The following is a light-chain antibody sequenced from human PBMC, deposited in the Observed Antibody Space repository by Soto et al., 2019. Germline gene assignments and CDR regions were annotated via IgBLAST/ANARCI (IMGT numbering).Light chain of an antibody. CDR3: QQYNNWPPLT. Sequence: EIVLTQSPATLSLSPGERATLSCRASQSVSSYLACYQQKPGQAPRLLIYDASNRATGIPARFSGSGSGTDFTLTISSLEPEDFAVYYCQQYNNWPPLTFGGGTKVEIK. J-gene: IGKJ4*01. CDR2: DAS. CDR1: QSVSSY. V-gene: IGKV3-11*01.